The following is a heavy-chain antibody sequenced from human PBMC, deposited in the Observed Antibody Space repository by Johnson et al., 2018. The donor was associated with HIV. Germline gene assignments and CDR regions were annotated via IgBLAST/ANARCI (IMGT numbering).Heavy chain of an antibody. CDR1: GFSVTSKY. V-gene: IGHV3-66*02. D-gene: IGHD1-26*01. CDR2: INTGGDT. Sequence: VQLVESGGGVVRPAGSLRLSCAASGFSVTSKYMSWVRQAPGKGLECVSLINTGGDTYYADSVKGRFTISRDNSKNTLHLQMNSLSAEDTAVYYCARRGVGATTDAFDLWGQGTMVAVSS. J-gene: IGHJ3*01. CDR3: ARRGVGATTDAFDL.